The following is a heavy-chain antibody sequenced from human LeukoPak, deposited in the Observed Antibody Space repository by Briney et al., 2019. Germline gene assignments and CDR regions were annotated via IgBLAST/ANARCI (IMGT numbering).Heavy chain of an antibody. V-gene: IGHV4-30-2*01. CDR1: GGSMSSGGYY. J-gene: IGHJ3*02. D-gene: IGHD5-18*01. CDR3: ARAVDTAMVTYAFDI. Sequence: PSQTLSLTCTVSGGSMSSGGYYWSWIRQPPGKGLEWIGYIYHSGTTYYNPSLKSRVTISVDRSKNQFSLKLSSVTAADTAVSYCARAVDTAMVTYAFDIWGQGTMVTVSS. CDR2: IYHSGTT.